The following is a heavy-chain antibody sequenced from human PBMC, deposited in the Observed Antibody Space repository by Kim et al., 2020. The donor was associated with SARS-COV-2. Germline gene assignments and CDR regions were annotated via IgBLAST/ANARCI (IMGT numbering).Heavy chain of an antibody. CDR3: ARGFGELYY. CDR1: GFTFSSYS. CDR2: ISSSSSTI. D-gene: IGHD3-10*01. V-gene: IGHV3-48*04. Sequence: GGSLRLSCAASGFTFSSYSMNWVRQAPGKGLEWVSYISSSSSTIYYADSVKGRFTISRDNAKNSLYLQMNSLRAEDTAVYYCARGFGELYYWGQGTLVTVSS. J-gene: IGHJ4*02.